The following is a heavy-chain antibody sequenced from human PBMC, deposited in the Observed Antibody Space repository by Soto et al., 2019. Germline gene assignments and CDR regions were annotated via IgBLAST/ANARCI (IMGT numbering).Heavy chain of an antibody. V-gene: IGHV1-69*02. CDR2: IIPILGIA. Sequence: QVQLVQSGAEVKKPGSSVKVSCKASGGTFSSYTISWVRQAPGQGLEWMGRIIPILGIANYAQKFQGRVTITADKSTSTAYMELSSLRSEDTAVYYCARGFSNPNPFDYWGQGTLVTVSS. D-gene: IGHD3-3*01. J-gene: IGHJ4*02. CDR3: ARGFSNPNPFDY. CDR1: GGTFSSYT.